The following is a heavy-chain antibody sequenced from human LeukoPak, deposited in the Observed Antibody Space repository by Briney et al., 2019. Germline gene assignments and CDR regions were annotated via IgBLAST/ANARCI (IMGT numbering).Heavy chain of an antibody. Sequence: SETLSLTCTVSGGSISSCYWSWIRQPPGKGLGYIGYIYYSGSTNYNPSLKSRVTISVDTSKNQFSLKLSSVTAADTAVYYCARETSQKGAHYMDVWGKGTTVTISS. CDR3: ARETSQKGAHYMDV. CDR1: GGSISSCY. J-gene: IGHJ6*03. V-gene: IGHV4-59*01. D-gene: IGHD3-16*01. CDR2: IYYSGST.